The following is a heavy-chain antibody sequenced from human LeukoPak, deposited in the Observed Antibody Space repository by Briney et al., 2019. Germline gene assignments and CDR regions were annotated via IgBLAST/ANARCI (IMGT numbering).Heavy chain of an antibody. CDR1: GYSFTSYW. CDR3: ASGYCSRASCQEWFDP. Sequence: GESLKISCKGSGYSFTSYWLAWVRQMPGKGLEWMGIIYPGDSDTRYSPSFQGQVTISADKSIRTAYLQWSSLKASDTAMYYCASGYCSRASCQEWFDPWGQGTLVTVSS. D-gene: IGHD2-2*03. V-gene: IGHV5-51*01. J-gene: IGHJ5*02. CDR2: IYPGDSDT.